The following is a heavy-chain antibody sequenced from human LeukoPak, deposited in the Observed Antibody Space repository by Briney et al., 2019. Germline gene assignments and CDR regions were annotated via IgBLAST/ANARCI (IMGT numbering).Heavy chain of an antibody. V-gene: IGHV3-21*01. CDR2: ISPSTAYI. J-gene: IGHJ6*03. CDR3: ARDARGSGTYRSYYYMDV. Sequence: GGSLRLSCVASEFSFSTYTMNWVRQAPGKGLEWVSSISPSTAYIYYADPVKGRFTVSRDNAKNSLYLQMSNLRAEDTAVYYCARDARGSGTYRSYYYMDVWDIGTTVTVSS. D-gene: IGHD3-10*01. CDR1: EFSFSTYT.